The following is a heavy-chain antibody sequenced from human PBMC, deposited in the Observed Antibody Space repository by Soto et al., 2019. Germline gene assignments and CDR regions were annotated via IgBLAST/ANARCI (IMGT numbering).Heavy chain of an antibody. D-gene: IGHD6-6*01. J-gene: IGHJ5*02. V-gene: IGHV1-3*01. CDR2: INVDNGDT. CDR1: GYSFRSYG. CDR3: ARVGLKYLRWFDP. Sequence: ASVKVSCKASGYSFRSYGIQWVRQAPGQGLEWMGWINVDNGDTKYSQNFQDRVTIIRDTSASTVYMELSSLTTEDTAVYYCARVGLKYLRWFDPWGQGSLVTVSS.